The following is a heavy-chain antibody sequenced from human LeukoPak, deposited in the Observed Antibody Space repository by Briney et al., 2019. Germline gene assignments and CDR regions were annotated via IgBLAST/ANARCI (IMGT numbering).Heavy chain of an antibody. V-gene: IGHV4-34*01. Sequence: SETLSLTCAVYGGSFSGYYWSWIRQPPGKGLEWIGEINHSGSTNYNPSLKSRVTISVGTSKNQFSLKLSSVTAADTAVYYCAREAVAGTGHWFDPWGQGTLVTVSS. D-gene: IGHD6-19*01. CDR1: GGSFSGYY. CDR2: INHSGST. CDR3: AREAVAGTGHWFDP. J-gene: IGHJ5*02.